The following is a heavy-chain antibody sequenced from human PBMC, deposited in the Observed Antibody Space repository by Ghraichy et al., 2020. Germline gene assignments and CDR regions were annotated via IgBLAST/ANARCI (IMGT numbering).Heavy chain of an antibody. CDR1: GYSISSGYY. D-gene: IGHD7-27*01. CDR2: NYHSGST. CDR3: ARRSPLGPIDY. Sequence: SQTLSLTCAVSGYSISSGYYWGWIRQPPGKGLEWIGSNYHSGSTYYNPSLKSRVTISVDTSKNQFSLKLSSVTAADTAVYYCARRSPLGPIDYWGQGTLVTVSS. J-gene: IGHJ4*02. V-gene: IGHV4-38-2*01.